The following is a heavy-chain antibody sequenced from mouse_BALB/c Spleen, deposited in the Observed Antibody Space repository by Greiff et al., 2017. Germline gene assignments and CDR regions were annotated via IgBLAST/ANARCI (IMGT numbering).Heavy chain of an antibody. J-gene: IGHJ4*01. CDR2: ISSGGSYT. V-gene: IGHV5-6-4*01. CDR1: GFTFSSYT. D-gene: IGHD2-4*01. CDR3: TRDGYYDYDEGDYYGMDY. Sequence: EVMLVESGGGLVKPGGSLKLSCAASGFTFSSYTMSWVRQTPEKRLEWVATISSGGSYTYYPDSVKGRFTISRDNAKNTLYLQMSSLKSEDTAMYYGTRDGYYDYDEGDYYGMDYWGQGTSVTVSA.